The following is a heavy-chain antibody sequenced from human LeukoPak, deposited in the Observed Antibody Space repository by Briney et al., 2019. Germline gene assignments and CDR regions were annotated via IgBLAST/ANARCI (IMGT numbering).Heavy chain of an antibody. D-gene: IGHD6-13*01. CDR3: ASHSIAAAGPFDY. J-gene: IGHJ4*02. CDR2: IIPIFGTA. V-gene: IGHV1-69*13. Sequence: ASVKVSCKASGGTFSNYAISWVRQAPGQGLEWMGGIIPIFGTANYAQKFQGRVTITADESTSTAYMELSSLRSEDTAVYYCASHSIAAAGPFDYWGQGTLVTVSS. CDR1: GGTFSNYA.